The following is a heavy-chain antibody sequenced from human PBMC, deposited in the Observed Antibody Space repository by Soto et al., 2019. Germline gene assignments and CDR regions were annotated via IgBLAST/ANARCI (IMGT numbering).Heavy chain of an antibody. V-gene: IGHV4-34*01. CDR1: GGSFSGYY. CDR2: INHSGST. Sequence: PSETLSLTCAVYGGSFSGYYWSWIRQPPGKGLEWIGEINHSGSTNYNPSLKSRVTISVDTSKNQFSLKLSSVTAADTAVYYCARGAVVVEAATPESPGPQAYGGQGTLVPVSS. CDR3: ARGAVVVEAATPESPGPQAY. D-gene: IGHD2-15*01. J-gene: IGHJ4*02.